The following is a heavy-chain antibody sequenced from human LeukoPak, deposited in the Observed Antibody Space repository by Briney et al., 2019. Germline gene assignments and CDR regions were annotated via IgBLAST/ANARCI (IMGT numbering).Heavy chain of an antibody. D-gene: IGHD3-9*01. CDR1: GFTFDDYA. V-gene: IGHV3-9*01. CDR2: ISWNSGSI. Sequence: GRSLRLSCAASGFTFDDYAMHWVRQAPGKGLGWVSGISWNSGSIGYADSVKGRFTISRDNAKNSLYLQMNSLRAEDTALYYCAKALYYDILLTSELYYYYGMDVWGQGTTVTVSS. J-gene: IGHJ6*02. CDR3: AKALYYDILLTSELYYYYGMDV.